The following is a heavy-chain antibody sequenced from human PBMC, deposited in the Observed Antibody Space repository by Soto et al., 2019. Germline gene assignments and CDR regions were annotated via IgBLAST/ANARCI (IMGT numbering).Heavy chain of an antibody. CDR3: ARAPYSSGWYDYYYGMDV. V-gene: IGHV3-11*01. CDR1: GFTFSDYY. J-gene: IGHJ6*02. Sequence: QVQLVESGGGLVKPGGSLRLPCAASGFTFSDYYMSWIRQAPGKGLEWVSYITSGSTIYYADSVKGRFTISRDNAKNSLYLQMNSLRAEDTAVYYCARAPYSSGWYDYYYGMDVWGQGTTVTVSS. CDR2: ITSGSTI. D-gene: IGHD6-19*01.